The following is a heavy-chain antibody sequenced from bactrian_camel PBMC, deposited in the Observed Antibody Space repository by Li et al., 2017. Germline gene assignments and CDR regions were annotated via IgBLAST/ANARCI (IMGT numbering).Heavy chain of an antibody. CDR3: AAGMDRCYGGSWELRPGKGY. J-gene: IGHJ6*01. CDR1: GRTFVDNC. D-gene: IGHD6*01. CDR2: IFVNKFRR. V-gene: IGHV3S63*01. Sequence: HVQLVESGGGSVQAGGSLRLSCTTSGRTFVDNCVGWFRQAPGKEREGVAAIFVNKFRRYYTDSVKGRFTISQDNAANTVFLQMNSLKPEDTAMYYCAAGMDRCYGGSWELRPGKGYLGHGTQVTVS.